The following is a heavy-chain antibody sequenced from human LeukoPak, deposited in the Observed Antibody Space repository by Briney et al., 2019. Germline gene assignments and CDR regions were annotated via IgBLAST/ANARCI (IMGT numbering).Heavy chain of an antibody. CDR3: ARDVSGYSYGYYFDY. Sequence: ASVKVSCKASGYPFTGYYIHWVRQAPGQGLEWMGWINANSGGTNYAQKFQGRVTMTRDTSISTAYMELSRLRSDDTAVYYCARDVSGYSYGYYFDYWGQGTLVTVSS. CDR2: INANSGGT. V-gene: IGHV1-2*02. CDR1: GYPFTGYY. J-gene: IGHJ4*02. D-gene: IGHD5-18*01.